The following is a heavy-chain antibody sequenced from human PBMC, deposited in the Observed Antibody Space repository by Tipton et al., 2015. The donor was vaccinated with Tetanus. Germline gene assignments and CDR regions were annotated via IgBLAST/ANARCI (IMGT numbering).Heavy chain of an antibody. J-gene: IGHJ2*01. V-gene: IGHV4-61*01. D-gene: IGHD3-10*01. Sequence: TLSLTCTVSGGSVSSGSYFWSWIRQPPGKGLEWIGYIYYSGSTSNNPSLKSRVTVSVDTSKNQFSLTLSSVTADDTAVYYCARGGDPYRGQYWYFDLWGRGSLVTVSS. CDR3: ARGGDPYRGQYWYFDL. CDR2: IYYSGST. CDR1: GGSVSSGSYF.